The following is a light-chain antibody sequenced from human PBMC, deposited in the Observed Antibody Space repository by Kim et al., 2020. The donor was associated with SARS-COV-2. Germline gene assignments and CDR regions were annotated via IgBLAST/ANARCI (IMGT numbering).Light chain of an antibody. CDR3: QSYDSSNHVV. CDR1: GGGIAVNI. CDR2: EDN. Sequence: TISCTSSGGGIAVNIGQWYTHRPGSAAPIVIYEDNHRPSRVPVRFSGSIDSSSNSASLTISGLKTEDEDDYYCQSYDSSNHVVFGGGTQLTVL. J-gene: IGLJ2*01. V-gene: IGLV6-57*02.